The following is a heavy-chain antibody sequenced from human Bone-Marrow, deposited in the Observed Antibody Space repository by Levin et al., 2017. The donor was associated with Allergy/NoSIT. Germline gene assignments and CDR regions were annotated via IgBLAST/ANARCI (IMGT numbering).Heavy chain of an antibody. J-gene: IGHJ4*02. CDR1: GFTFTTYG. D-gene: IGHD3-16*02. CDR2: ISYDGVTE. CDR3: VKDHQGSYPSFFDH. Sequence: GGSLRLSCAVSGFTFTTYGMHWVRQAPGKGLEWVTFISYDGVTEYYADSVEGRFTISRDNCKNTVYLQLSSLTAEDTAVYYCVKDHQGSYPSFFDHWGQGTLVSVSS. V-gene: IGHV3-30*18.